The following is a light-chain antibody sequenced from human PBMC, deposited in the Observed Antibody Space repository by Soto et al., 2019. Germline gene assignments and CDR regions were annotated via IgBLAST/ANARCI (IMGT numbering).Light chain of an antibody. Sequence: QSALTQPASVSGSPGQSITISCTGTSSDVGGYNYVSWYQQQTGKPPKLMIYDVSNRPSGVSNRFSGSKSGNTASLTISGLQAEDEADYYCSSYTSSSTLVFGTGTKLTVL. CDR1: SSDVGGYNY. V-gene: IGLV2-14*01. CDR2: DVS. CDR3: SSYTSSSTLV. J-gene: IGLJ1*01.